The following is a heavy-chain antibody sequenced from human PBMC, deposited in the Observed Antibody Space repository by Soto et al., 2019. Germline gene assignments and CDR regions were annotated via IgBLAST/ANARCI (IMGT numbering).Heavy chain of an antibody. CDR2: INSDGST. CDR1: GFLVNSAY. V-gene: IGHV3-53*01. D-gene: IGHD5-18*01. J-gene: IGHJ4*02. CDR3: ARSGYSFAWGY. Sequence: EVQLVESGGGLIPPGGSLRLSCAASGFLVNSAYMTWVRQAPGKGLEWLSMINSDGSTLYAESVKGRFTISRDNSKNRLDLQMNSLMAEDTAMYYCARSGYSFAWGYWGQGTLVIVTS.